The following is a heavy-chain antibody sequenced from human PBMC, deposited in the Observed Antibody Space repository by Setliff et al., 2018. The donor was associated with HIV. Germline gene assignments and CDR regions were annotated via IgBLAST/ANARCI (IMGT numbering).Heavy chain of an antibody. CDR1: GYTFTAYY. V-gene: IGHV1-2*02. J-gene: IGHJ3*02. CDR2: INSNSGGT. CDR3: AREELRGTKVFDI. D-gene: IGHD3-10*01. Sequence: GASVKVSCKTSGYTFTAYYLHWVRQAPGQGLEYMGCINSNSGGTNYAQKFQGRVTMTRDTSVSSAYMELSRVRSDDTAVYYCAREELRGTKVFDIWGQGTMVTVSS.